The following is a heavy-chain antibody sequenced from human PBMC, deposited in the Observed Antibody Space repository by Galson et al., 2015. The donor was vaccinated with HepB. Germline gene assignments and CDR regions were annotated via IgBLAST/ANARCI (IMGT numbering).Heavy chain of an antibody. V-gene: IGHV5-10-1*01. CDR1: GYTFTNYW. CDR2: IDPGDSYS. D-gene: IGHD1-1*01. CDR3: ARRRIGTGIYGMDV. J-gene: IGHJ6*02. Sequence: QSGAEVKKPGESLRISCKSSGYTFTNYWIIWVRQMPGKGLECLGKIDPGDSYSNYSPSFQGHVTISADKSSRTAFLQWSSLKASDTAIYYCARRRIGTGIYGMDVWGQGTTVTVSS.